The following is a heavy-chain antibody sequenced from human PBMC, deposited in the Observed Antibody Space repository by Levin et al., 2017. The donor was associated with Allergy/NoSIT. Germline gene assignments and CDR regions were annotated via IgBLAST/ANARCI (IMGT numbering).Heavy chain of an antibody. CDR1: GFTFSNYA. V-gene: IGHV3-23*01. CDR3: AKVLTSGSYYYFDF. Sequence: GGSLRLSCAASGFTFSNYAMSWVRQAPGEGLEWVSAIRNSGTDTYYADSVRGRFSISRDNSKDTLYLKMNSLRADDTAVYYCAKVLTSGSYYYFDFWGQGTLVTVSS. CDR2: IRNSGTDT. J-gene: IGHJ4*02. D-gene: IGHD3-22*01.